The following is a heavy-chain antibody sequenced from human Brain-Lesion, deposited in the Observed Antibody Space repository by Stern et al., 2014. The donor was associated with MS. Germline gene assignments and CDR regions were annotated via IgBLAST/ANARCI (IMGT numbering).Heavy chain of an antibody. J-gene: IGHJ4*02. CDR1: GYRFTSNW. V-gene: IGHV5-51*01. CDR3: ARRGDSSSSGFDY. D-gene: IGHD6-6*01. CDR2: IWPGDSDA. Sequence: VQLVESGAEVKRPGASLKISCKGSGYRFTSNWIGWVRQMPGKALEWLGIIWPGDSDARYSPSFQGQVTISADKSISTAYLQWSSLQASDTAMYYCARRGDSSSSGFDYWGQGTLVIVSS.